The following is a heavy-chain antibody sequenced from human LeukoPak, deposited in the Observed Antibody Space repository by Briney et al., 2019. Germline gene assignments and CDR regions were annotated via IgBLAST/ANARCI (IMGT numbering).Heavy chain of an antibody. J-gene: IGHJ4*02. D-gene: IGHD3-22*01. Sequence: ASVKVSCKPSGYIFTSQYMHWVRQAPGQGLEWMGIINPSGGSTSYAEKFQGRVTMTRDTSTSTFYMELSSLRSEDSAVYYCARGWNYDSSGYYYLAYWGQGTLVIVSS. CDR1: GYIFTSQY. V-gene: IGHV1-46*01. CDR3: ARGWNYDSSGYYYLAY. CDR2: INPSGGST.